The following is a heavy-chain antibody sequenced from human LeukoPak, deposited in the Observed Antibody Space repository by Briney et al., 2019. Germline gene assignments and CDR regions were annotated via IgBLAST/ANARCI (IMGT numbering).Heavy chain of an antibody. V-gene: IGHV3-21*01. CDR1: GLTFSSYS. CDR3: ARVYLGPMVATHFDY. D-gene: IGHD5-12*01. Sequence: GGSLRLSCAASGLTFSSYSMNWVRQAPGKGLEWVSSISSSSSYIYYADSVKGRFTISRDNAKNSLYLQMNSLRAEDTAVYYCARVYLGPMVATHFDYWGQGTLVTVSS. J-gene: IGHJ4*02. CDR2: ISSSSSYI.